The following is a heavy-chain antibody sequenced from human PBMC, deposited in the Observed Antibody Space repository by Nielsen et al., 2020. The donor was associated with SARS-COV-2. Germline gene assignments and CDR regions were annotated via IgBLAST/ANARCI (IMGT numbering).Heavy chain of an antibody. Sequence: GESLNISCKGSGYSFTSYWIGWVRQMPGKGLEWMGIIYPGDSDTRYSPSFQGQVTISADKSISTAYLQWSSLKASDTAMYYCARRRGQLVRYNWFDPWGQGTLVTVSS. CDR1: GYSFTSYW. D-gene: IGHD6-6*01. CDR2: IYPGDSDT. V-gene: IGHV5-51*01. CDR3: ARRRGQLVRYNWFDP. J-gene: IGHJ5*02.